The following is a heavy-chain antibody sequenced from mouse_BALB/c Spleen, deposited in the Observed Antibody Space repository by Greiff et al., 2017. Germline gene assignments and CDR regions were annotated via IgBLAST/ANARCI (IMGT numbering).Heavy chain of an antibody. D-gene: IGHD1-1*01. V-gene: IGHV5-4*02. Sequence: EVKLMESGGGLVKPGGSLKLSCAASGFTFSDYYMYWVRQTPEKRLEWVATISDGGSYTYYPDSVKGRFTISRDNAKNNLYLQMSSLKSEDTAMYYCASGSSFAYWGQGTLVTVSA. CDR2: ISDGGSYT. CDR3: ASGSSFAY. CDR1: GFTFSDYY. J-gene: IGHJ3*01.